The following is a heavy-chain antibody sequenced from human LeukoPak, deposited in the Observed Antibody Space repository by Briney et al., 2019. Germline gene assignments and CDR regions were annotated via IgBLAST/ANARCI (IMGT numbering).Heavy chain of an antibody. CDR3: ARDPPGIAASVSGG. V-gene: IGHV3-53*01. CDR1: GFTVSNNY. Sequence: GGSLRLSCKASGFTVSNNYMNWVRQAPGKVLEWVALIYSGGTTNYADSVKGRFTISRDNYKNTLYLQMTNVRVEDTAVYYCARDPPGIAASVSGGWGQGTLVTVSS. J-gene: IGHJ4*02. D-gene: IGHD6-13*01. CDR2: IYSGGTT.